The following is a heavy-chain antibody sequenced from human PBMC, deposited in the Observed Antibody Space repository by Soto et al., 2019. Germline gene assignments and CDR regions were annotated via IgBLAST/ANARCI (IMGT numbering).Heavy chain of an antibody. J-gene: IGHJ4*02. D-gene: IGHD1-1*01. CDR1: GYTFTSYG. V-gene: IGHV1-18*01. CDR2: ISAHNDNT. Sequence: QVHLVQSGAEVRKPGASVKVSCKGSGYTFTSYGIAWVRQAPGQGLEWMGWISAHNDNTNYAQKVEGRVTVTRDPSTSTAYMELRKLRSDDTAVYYCARGRYGDYWGQGARVTVSS. CDR3: ARGRYGDY.